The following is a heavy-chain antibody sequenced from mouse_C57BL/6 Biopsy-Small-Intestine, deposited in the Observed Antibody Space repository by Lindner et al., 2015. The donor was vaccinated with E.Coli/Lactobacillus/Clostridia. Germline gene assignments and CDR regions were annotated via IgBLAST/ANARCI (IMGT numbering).Heavy chain of an antibody. V-gene: IGHV1-62-2*01. CDR1: GYTFTDYT. J-gene: IGHJ2*01. CDR2: FYPGSGNI. D-gene: IGHD1-1*01. Sequence: VQLQESGAELVKPGASVKLSCKASGYTFTDYTIHWVKQRSGQGLEWIGWFYPGSGNIKYNEKFKDKATLTADKSSSTVYMELSRLTSEDSAVYFCARHGLYYYGIYYFDYWGQGTTLTVSS. CDR3: ARHGLYYYGIYYFDY.